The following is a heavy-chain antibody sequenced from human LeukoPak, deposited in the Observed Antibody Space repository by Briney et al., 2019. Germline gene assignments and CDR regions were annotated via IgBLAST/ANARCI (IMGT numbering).Heavy chain of an antibody. V-gene: IGHV3-30*04. CDR1: GFTFSSYA. Sequence: PGGSLRLSCAASGFTFSSYAMHWVRQAPGKGLEWVAVISYGGSNKYYADSVKGRFTISRDNSKNTLYLQMNSLRAEDTAVYYCARDKGAFDIWGQGTMVTVSS. CDR2: ISYGGSNK. CDR3: ARDKGAFDI. J-gene: IGHJ3*02.